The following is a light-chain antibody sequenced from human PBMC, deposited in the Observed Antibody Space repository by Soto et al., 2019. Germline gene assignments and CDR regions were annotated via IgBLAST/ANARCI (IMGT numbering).Light chain of an antibody. CDR3: QQYNNWPRT. CDR2: AAS. V-gene: IGKV1-9*01. Sequence: IQLTQSPSSLSASVGDRVTITCRASQDIAIYLAWYQQKPGEAPKLLIYAASTLYGGVPSRFSGSGSGTDFTLTISSLQSEDFAVYYCQQYNNWPRTFGQGTKGDIK. CDR1: QDIAIY. J-gene: IGKJ1*01.